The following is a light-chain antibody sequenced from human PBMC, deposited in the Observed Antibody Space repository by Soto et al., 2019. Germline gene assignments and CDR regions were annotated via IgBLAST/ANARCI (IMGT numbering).Light chain of an antibody. V-gene: IGLV1-44*01. CDR2: NNN. CDR3: AVWDDSLNGPV. Sequence: QSVLTQPPSASGTPGQTVTISCSGSSSNIGSNTVNWYQQLPGTAPKLPIYNNNQRPSGVPDRFSGSKSGTSASLAISGLQSEDEADYYCAVWDDSLNGPVFGGGTKLTVL. J-gene: IGLJ2*01. CDR1: SSNIGSNT.